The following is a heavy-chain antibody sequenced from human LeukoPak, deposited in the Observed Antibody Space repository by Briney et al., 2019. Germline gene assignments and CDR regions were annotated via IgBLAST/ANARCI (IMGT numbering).Heavy chain of an antibody. J-gene: IGHJ4*02. CDR3: AKDSNPYYYDSSGYYPDY. D-gene: IGHD3-22*01. CDR1: GFTFSSYG. Sequence: TGGSLRLSCAASGFTFSSYGMHWVRQAPGQGLEWVGVIWYDGSNKYYADSVKGRFTISRDNSKNTLYLQMNSLRAEDTAVYYCAKDSNPYYYDSSGYYPDYWGQGTLVTVSS. CDR2: IWYDGSNK. V-gene: IGHV3-33*06.